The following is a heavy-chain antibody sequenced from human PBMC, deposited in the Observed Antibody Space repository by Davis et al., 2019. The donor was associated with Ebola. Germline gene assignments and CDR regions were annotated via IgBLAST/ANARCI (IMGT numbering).Heavy chain of an antibody. CDR2: INPSGGST. CDR1: FTSYY. J-gene: IGHJ6*02. D-gene: IGHD4-11*01. V-gene: IGHV1-46*01. Sequence: ASVKVSCKASFTSYYVHWVRQAPGQGLEWMGMINPSGGSTSYAQKFQGRVTMTRDTYTSTVYMELSSLRSEDTAVYYCARRSAATVTETSYYYYYGMDVWGQGTTVTVSS. CDR3: ARRSAATVTETSYYYYYGMDV.